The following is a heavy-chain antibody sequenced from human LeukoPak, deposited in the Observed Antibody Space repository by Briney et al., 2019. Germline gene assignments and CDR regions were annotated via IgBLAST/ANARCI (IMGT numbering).Heavy chain of an antibody. CDR3: ARDRWFGELSLDY. J-gene: IGHJ4*02. CDR1: GGSISDYY. Sequence: SETLSLTCTVSGGSISDYYRSWIRQPPGKGLEWIGYIYYSGITNYNPSLKTRVTILVDTSKNQFSLKLSSVTAADTAVYYCARDRWFGELSLDYWGQGTLVTVSS. V-gene: IGHV4-59*12. D-gene: IGHD3-10*01. CDR2: IYYSGIT.